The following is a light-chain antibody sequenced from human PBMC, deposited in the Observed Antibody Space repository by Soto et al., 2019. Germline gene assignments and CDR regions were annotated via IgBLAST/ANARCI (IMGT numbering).Light chain of an antibody. V-gene: IGKV1-8*01. CDR3: QQYYTHPQT. CDR2: ATS. Sequence: AIQMTQSPSSCSASVGDRVTITCRASQGIDTYLAWYQQKPGKAPRLLMYATSVLESGVPSRFSGSGSGTDYTLTISSLQSEDFATYYCQQYYTHPQTFGQGTKVDIK. J-gene: IGKJ2*01. CDR1: QGIDTY.